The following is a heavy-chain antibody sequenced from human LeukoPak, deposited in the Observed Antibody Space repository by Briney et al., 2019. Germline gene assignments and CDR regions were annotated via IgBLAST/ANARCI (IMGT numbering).Heavy chain of an antibody. CDR1: GGTFSSYA. J-gene: IGHJ4*02. Sequence: ASVKVSCKASGGTFSSYAISWVRQAPGQGLEWMGGIIPIFGTANYAQKFQGRVTITADGSTSTAYMELSSLRSEDTAVYYCARSRPIAAAGTFENGGEEYYFDYWGQGTLVTVSS. D-gene: IGHD6-13*01. CDR2: IIPIFGTA. V-gene: IGHV1-69*01. CDR3: ARSRPIAAAGTFENGGEEYYFDY.